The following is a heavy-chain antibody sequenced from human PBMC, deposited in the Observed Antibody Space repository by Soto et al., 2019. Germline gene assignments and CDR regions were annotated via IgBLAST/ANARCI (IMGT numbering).Heavy chain of an antibody. D-gene: IGHD3-3*01. V-gene: IGHV4-31*03. J-gene: IGHJ5*02. CDR1: GGSVSSGGYY. Sequence: SETLSLTCTVSGGSVSSGGYYWSWIRQHPGKGLEWIGYIYYSGSTYYNPSLKSRVTISVDTSKNQFSLKLSSVTAADTAVYYCARVKRFNWFDPWGQGTLVTAPQ. CDR2: IYYSGST. CDR3: ARVKRFNWFDP.